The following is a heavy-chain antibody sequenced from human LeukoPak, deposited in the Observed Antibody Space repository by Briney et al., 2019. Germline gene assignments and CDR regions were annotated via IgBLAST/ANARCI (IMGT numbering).Heavy chain of an antibody. CDR2: FDPEDGET. CDR1: GYTLTELS. V-gene: IGHV1-24*01. J-gene: IGHJ4*02. Sequence: ASVKVSCTVSGYTLTELSMHWVRQAPGKGLEWMGGFDPEDGETIYAQKFQGRVTMTEDTSTDTAYMELSSLRSEDTAVYYCATREICGGDCYSLDYWGQGTLVTVSS. CDR3: ATREICGGDCYSLDY. D-gene: IGHD2-21*02.